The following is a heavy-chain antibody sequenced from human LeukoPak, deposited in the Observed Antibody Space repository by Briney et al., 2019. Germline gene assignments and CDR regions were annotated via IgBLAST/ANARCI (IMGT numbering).Heavy chain of an antibody. CDR1: GFTFSSYS. CDR2: ISFASDSI. Sequence: PGGSLRLSCATSGFTFSSYSMNWVRQTPEKGLEWVSAISFASDSIFCADSVRGRFTVSRDSAKNSLYLQMNTLRAEDTAVYYCARSMPRQPFDIWGQGTMVTVSS. D-gene: IGHD2-2*01. CDR3: ARSMPRQPFDI. V-gene: IGHV3-21*01. J-gene: IGHJ3*02.